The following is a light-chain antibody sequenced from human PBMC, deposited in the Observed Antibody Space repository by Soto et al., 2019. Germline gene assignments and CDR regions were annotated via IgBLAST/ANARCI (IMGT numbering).Light chain of an antibody. J-gene: IGLJ1*01. Sequence: QSALTQPPSVSAAPGQTVTISCSGSSSNIGNNYVSWYQQAPGAAPKLLIYDNDKRPSEIPDRFTGSKSGTSATLDITGLQTGDEADYFCGTWDSNLRGAYVFGTGTKLTVL. V-gene: IGLV1-51*01. CDR3: GTWDSNLRGAYV. CDR1: SSNIGNNY. CDR2: DND.